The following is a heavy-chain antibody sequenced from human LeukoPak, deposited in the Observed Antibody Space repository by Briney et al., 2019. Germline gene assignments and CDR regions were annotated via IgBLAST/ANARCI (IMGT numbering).Heavy chain of an antibody. D-gene: IGHD4-23*01. CDR3: ARQDGGSEFDY. J-gene: IGHJ4*02. CDR2: IYNSGTT. CDR1: GGSFSGYY. V-gene: IGHV4-34*01. Sequence: SETLSLTCAVYGGSFSGYYWSWIRQPPGKGLEWIASIYNSGTTYYNPSIKSRITIFVDTSKNQVSLKLRSVTAADTAVYYCARQDGGSEFDYWGQGTLVTVSS.